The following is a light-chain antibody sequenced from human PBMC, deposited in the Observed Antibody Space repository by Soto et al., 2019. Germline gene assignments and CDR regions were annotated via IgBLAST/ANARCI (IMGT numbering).Light chain of an antibody. J-gene: IGLJ2*01. CDR1: SSDVGGYNY. V-gene: IGLV2-14*01. CDR3: SSYTSSSTLV. CDR2: EVS. Sequence: QSALTQPASVSGSPGQSITISCTGSSSDVGGYNYVSWYQQHPGKAPKLMIYEVSNRPSGISNRFSGSKSGNTASLTLSWLQAEDEADYYCSSYTSSSTLVFGGGTKVTVL.